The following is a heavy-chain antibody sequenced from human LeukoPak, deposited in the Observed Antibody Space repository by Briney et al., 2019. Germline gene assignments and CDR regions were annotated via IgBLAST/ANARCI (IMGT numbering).Heavy chain of an antibody. J-gene: IGHJ4*02. CDR3: ARSAGMVDY. V-gene: IGHV3-74*01. CDR2: INTDGSRT. CDR1: GFTFSNYW. Sequence: PGGSLRLSCAASGFTFSNYWMHWVRQAPGKGLVWVSRINTDGSRTTYADSVRDRFTISRDNAKNTLYLQMNTLRAEDTAVYYCARSAGMVDYWGQGTLVTVSS.